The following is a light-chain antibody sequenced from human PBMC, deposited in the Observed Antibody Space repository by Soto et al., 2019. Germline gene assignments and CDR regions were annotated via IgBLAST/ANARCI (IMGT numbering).Light chain of an antibody. Sequence: QSALTQPASVSGSPGQSITISCTGTISDIAAYNYVSWYQQHPGKAPKLMIYEVSYRPSGVSDRFSGSKSGNTASLTISGLQAEDEADYYCCSYTSSITYVFGTGTKVTV. CDR1: ISDIAAYNY. J-gene: IGLJ1*01. CDR2: EVS. V-gene: IGLV2-14*01. CDR3: CSYTSSITYV.